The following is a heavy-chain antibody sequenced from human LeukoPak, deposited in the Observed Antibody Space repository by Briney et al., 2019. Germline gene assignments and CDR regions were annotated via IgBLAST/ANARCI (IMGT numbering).Heavy chain of an antibody. CDR3: AKKVRYSDFDY. J-gene: IGHJ4*02. V-gene: IGHV3-23*01. CDR1: GFTFSSYA. D-gene: IGHD4-11*01. CDR2: ISGSGGST. Sequence: EGSLRLSCVASGFTFSSYAMSWVRQAPGRGLEWVSAISGSGGSTYYADSVKGRFTISRDNSKNTLYLQMNSLRAEDTAVYYCAKKVRYSDFDYWGQGTLVTVSS.